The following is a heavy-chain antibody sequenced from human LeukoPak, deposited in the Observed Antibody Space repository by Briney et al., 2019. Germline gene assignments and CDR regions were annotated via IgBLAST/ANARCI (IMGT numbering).Heavy chain of an antibody. J-gene: IGHJ5*02. CDR2: IYYSGST. D-gene: IGHD2-2*01. Sequence: PSETLSLTCTVSGGSISSYYWRWIRQPPGKGLEWIGYIYYSGSTNYNPSLKSRVTISVDTSKNQFSLNLNSVTAADTAVYYCARGYCSSTSCYGWGNWFDPWGQGTLVTVSS. V-gene: IGHV4-59*01. CDR1: GGSISSYY. CDR3: ARGYCSSTSCYGWGNWFDP.